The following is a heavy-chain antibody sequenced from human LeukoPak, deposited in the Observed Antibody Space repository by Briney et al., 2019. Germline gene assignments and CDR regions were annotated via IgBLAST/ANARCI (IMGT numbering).Heavy chain of an antibody. CDR1: GGSISNYY. Sequence: SETLSLTCTVSGGSISNYYWNWIRQPPGKGLEWIGYIYYSGTTNYNPSLKSRVSMSVDTSKNQFSLKLSSATAADTAVYYCAREDYYGSGISGDVWGKGTTVTISS. D-gene: IGHD3-10*01. CDR3: AREDYYGSGISGDV. V-gene: IGHV4-59*01. J-gene: IGHJ6*04. CDR2: IYYSGTT.